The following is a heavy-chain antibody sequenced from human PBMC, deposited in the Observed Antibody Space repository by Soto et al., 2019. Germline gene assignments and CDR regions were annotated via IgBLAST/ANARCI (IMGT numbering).Heavy chain of an antibody. Sequence: SETLSLTCAVSGGSISSSNWWSWVRQPPGKGLEWIGEIYHSGSTNYNPSLKSRVTISVDKSKNQFSLKLSSVTAADTAVYYCGRGARSNCYSYGSAYYYGMDVWGQGTTVTVSS. V-gene: IGHV4-4*02. J-gene: IGHJ6*02. CDR2: IYHSGST. D-gene: IGHD5-18*01. CDR3: GRGARSNCYSYGSAYYYGMDV. CDR1: GGSISSSNW.